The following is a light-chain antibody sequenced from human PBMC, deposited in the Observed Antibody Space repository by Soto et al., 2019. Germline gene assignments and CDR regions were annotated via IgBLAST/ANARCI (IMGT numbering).Light chain of an antibody. V-gene: IGLV2-14*01. CDR1: SSDVGTYNS. Sequence: QSALTQPASVSGSPGQSITISCTGTSSDVGTYNSVSWYQQLPGKAPKLVIYEVSNRPSGVSNRFSGSKSGNTAPLTISGLQAEDEADYYCSSYTSSSTLGVFGGGTKVTVL. J-gene: IGLJ2*01. CDR3: SSYTSSSTLGV. CDR2: EVS.